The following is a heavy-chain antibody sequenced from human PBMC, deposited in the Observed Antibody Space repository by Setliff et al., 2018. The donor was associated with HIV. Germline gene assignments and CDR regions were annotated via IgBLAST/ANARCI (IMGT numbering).Heavy chain of an antibody. Sequence: PGGSLRLSCAASGFTFSDYYMNWVRQAPGKGLEWVSVIYSGGSTYYADSVKGRFTISRDSSKNTVFLQMNSLRAEDTAVYYCARDRQIAAASRSNYYYGMDVWGQGTTVTVSS. V-gene: IGHV3-53*01. J-gene: IGHJ6*02. CDR2: IYSGGST. CDR3: ARDRQIAAASRSNYYYGMDV. CDR1: GFTFSDYY. D-gene: IGHD6-13*01.